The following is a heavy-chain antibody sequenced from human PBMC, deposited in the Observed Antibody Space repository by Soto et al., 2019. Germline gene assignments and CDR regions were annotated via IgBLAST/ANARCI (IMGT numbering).Heavy chain of an antibody. V-gene: IGHV4-31*03. J-gene: IGHJ2*01. CDR2: IYYIGST. CDR3: ARMRAPWYFDL. Sequence: QVQLQESGPGLVMPSLTLSLTCNVSGDSINRGGYYWAWIRQYPGKGLEWIGSIYYIGSTHYNPSLKSRVIISVDTSKSQVSLNLTSATAADTAVYYCARMRAPWYFDLWGRGTLVTVS. CDR1: GDSINRGGYY.